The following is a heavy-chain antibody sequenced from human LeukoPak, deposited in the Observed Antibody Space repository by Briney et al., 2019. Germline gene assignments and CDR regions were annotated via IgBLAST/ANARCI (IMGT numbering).Heavy chain of an antibody. D-gene: IGHD6-19*01. CDR3: ARGPRRAVAGT. Sequence: SETLSLTCAVSGGSISSGGYSWSWIRQPPGKGLEWIGYIYHSGSTYYNPSLKSRVTISVDRSKNQFSLKLSSVTAADTAVYYCARGPRRAVAGTWGQGTLVTVSS. CDR2: IYHSGST. V-gene: IGHV4-30-2*01. J-gene: IGHJ4*02. CDR1: GGSISSGGYS.